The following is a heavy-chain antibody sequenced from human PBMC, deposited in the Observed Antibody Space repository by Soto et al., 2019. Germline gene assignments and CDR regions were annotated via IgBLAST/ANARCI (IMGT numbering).Heavy chain of an antibody. D-gene: IGHD4-17*01. CDR3: AREGYGGNGSPLGDY. CDR2: IYYSGST. V-gene: IGHV4-31*03. CDR1: GGSISSGGYY. J-gene: IGHJ4*02. Sequence: QVQLQESGPGLVKPSQTLSLTCTVSGGSISSGGYYWSWIRQHPGKGLEWIGYIYYSGSTYYNPSLKRRVTISVDTSKNPFSLKLSSVTAADTAVYYCAREGYGGNGSPLGDYWGQGTLVTVSS.